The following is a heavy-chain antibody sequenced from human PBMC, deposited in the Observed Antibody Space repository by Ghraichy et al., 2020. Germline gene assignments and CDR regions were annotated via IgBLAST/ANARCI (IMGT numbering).Heavy chain of an antibody. CDR2: IKSKTDGGTT. J-gene: IGHJ4*02. CDR1: GFTFSNAW. Sequence: GGSLRLSCAASGFTFSNAWMSWVRQAPGKGLEWVGRIKSKTDGGTTDYAAPVKGRFTISRDDSKNTLYLQMNSLKTEDTAVYYCTTDRGYSSGWYPSEGSDLDYWGQGTLGTVSS. CDR3: TTDRGYSSGWYPSEGSDLDY. V-gene: IGHV3-15*01. D-gene: IGHD6-19*01.